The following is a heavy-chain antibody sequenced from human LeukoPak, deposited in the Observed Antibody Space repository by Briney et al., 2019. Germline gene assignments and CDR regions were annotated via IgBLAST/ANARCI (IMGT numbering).Heavy chain of an antibody. CDR3: ATNSRFMITFGGVPYYMDV. CDR1: GFTFNTST. CDR2: TSSSSSYI. Sequence: GGSLRLSCAASGFTFNTSTMSWVRQAPGKGLEWVSSTSSSSSYIYYADSVKGRFTISRDNAKNSLYLQMNSLRAEDTAVYYCATNSRFMITFGGVPYYMDVWGKGTTVTVSS. D-gene: IGHD3-16*01. V-gene: IGHV3-21*01. J-gene: IGHJ6*03.